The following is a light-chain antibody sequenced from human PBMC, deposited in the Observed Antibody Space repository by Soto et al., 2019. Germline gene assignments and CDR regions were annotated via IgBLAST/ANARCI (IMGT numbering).Light chain of an antibody. Sequence: DIQLTQSPSTLSASVGDRVTLTCLASQSISTWLAWYQQKPGKAPKLLIYEASSLESGVPSRFSGRGSGTEFTLTISSLQPDDFATYYCQQYNSYTWTFGQGTKVDI. V-gene: IGKV1-5*01. CDR2: EAS. J-gene: IGKJ1*01. CDR3: QQYNSYTWT. CDR1: QSISTW.